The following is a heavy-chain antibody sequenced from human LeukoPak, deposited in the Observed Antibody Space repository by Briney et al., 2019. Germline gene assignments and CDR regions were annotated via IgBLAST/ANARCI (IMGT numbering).Heavy chain of an antibody. D-gene: IGHD5-18*01. CDR3: ARDRGVAPQLWTDLDH. Sequence: GGSLRLSCAASGFTLSSYSMNWVRQAPGKGLEWVSSISRSSSYIYNADSVKGRFTISRDNAKNSLYLQMNSLRAEDTAVYYCARDRGVAPQLWTDLDHWGQGTLVTVSS. V-gene: IGHV3-21*01. CDR2: ISRSSSYI. CDR1: GFTLSSYS. J-gene: IGHJ4*02.